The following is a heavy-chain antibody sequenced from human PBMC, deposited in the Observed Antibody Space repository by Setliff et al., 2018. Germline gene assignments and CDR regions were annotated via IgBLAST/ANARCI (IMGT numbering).Heavy chain of an antibody. CDR2: TIPSFGST. V-gene: IGHV1-69*05. J-gene: IGHJ6*03. D-gene: IGHD5-18*01. CDR3: AREGVDTRSSTDYRYYMDV. CDR1: GGTFRSYG. Sequence: SVKVSCKASGGTFRSYGISWVRQAPGQGLEWMGGTIPSFGSTNYAQKFQDRVTVITDGSTSTAYMELSSLRTEDTAVYYCAREGVDTRSSTDYRYYMDVWGKGTTVTVSS.